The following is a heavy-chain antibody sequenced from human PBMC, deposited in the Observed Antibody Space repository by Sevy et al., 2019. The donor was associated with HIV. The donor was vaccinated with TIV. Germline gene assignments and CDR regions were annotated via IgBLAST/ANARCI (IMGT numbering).Heavy chain of an antibody. CDR2: VSTSGST. Sequence: SETLSLTCTVSGDFINTYSWSWIRQPPGKGLEWIGYVSTSGSTNYNPSLKSRGTISLDTSRNQVSLKVTSVTAADAAVYYCARLRWDLVVVPGATPGCYFDQWGQGTLVTVSS. J-gene: IGHJ4*02. D-gene: IGHD2-2*01. V-gene: IGHV4-4*08. CDR3: ARLRWDLVVVPGATPGCYFDQ. CDR1: GDFINTYS.